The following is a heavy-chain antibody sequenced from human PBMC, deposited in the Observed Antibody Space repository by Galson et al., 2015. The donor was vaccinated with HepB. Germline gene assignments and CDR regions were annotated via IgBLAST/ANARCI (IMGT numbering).Heavy chain of an antibody. Sequence: SLRLSCAASGFTFSSYAMHWVRQAPGKGLEWVAVISYDGSNKYYADSVKDRFTISRDNSKNTLYLQMNSLRAEDTAVYYCARDGGSSWYMDYYYGMDVWGQGTTVTVSS. CDR1: GFTFSSYA. D-gene: IGHD6-13*01. J-gene: IGHJ6*02. V-gene: IGHV3-30*04. CDR3: ARDGGSSWYMDYYYGMDV. CDR2: ISYDGSNK.